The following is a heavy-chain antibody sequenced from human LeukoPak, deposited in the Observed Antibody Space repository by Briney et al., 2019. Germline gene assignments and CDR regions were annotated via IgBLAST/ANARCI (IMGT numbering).Heavy chain of an antibody. J-gene: IGHJ3*02. V-gene: IGHV3-33*01. Sequence: PGRSPRLSCAASGFTFSSYGMHWVRQAPGKGLEWVAVIWYDGSNKYYADSVKGRFTISRDNSKNTLYLQMNSLRAEDTAVYYCAREGVRDAFDIWGQGTMVTVSS. CDR1: GFTFSSYG. CDR2: IWYDGSNK. D-gene: IGHD2-8*01. CDR3: AREGVRDAFDI.